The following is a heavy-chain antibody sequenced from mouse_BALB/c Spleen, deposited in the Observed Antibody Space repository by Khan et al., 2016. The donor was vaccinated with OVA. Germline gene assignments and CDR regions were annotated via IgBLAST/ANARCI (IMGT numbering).Heavy chain of an antibody. CDR2: IYPGSGST. CDR3: ARSYYGSSYFDY. Sequence: QVQLKQSGPELVKPGASVKMSCKASGYTFTDYVISWVKQRTGQGLEWIGEIYPGSGSTYYNEKFKGKATLTADKSSNTAYMQLSSLTSEDSAVDFGARSYYGSSYFDYWGQGTTLTVSS. D-gene: IGHD1-1*01. V-gene: IGHV1-77*01. CDR1: GYTFTDYV. J-gene: IGHJ2*01.